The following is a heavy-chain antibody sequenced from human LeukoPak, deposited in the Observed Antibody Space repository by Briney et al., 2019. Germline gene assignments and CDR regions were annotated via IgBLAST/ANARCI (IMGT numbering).Heavy chain of an antibody. CDR3: AKSKQPYYYYYYMDV. J-gene: IGHJ6*03. D-gene: IGHD6-13*01. CDR2: ISWNSGSI. Sequence: GRSLRLSCAASGFTFDDYAMHWVRQAPGKGLEWVSGISWNSGSIGYADSVKGRFTISRDNAKNSLYLQMNSLRAEDTALYYCAKSKQPYYYYYYMDVWGRGTTVTISS. V-gene: IGHV3-9*01. CDR1: GFTFDDYA.